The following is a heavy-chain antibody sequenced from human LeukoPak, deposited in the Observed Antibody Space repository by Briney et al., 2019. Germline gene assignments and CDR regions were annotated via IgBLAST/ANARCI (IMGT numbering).Heavy chain of an antibody. J-gene: IGHJ4*02. V-gene: IGHV3-30*18. Sequence: GGSLRLSSAASGFTLTTYGMHWVRQAPGKGLEWVAVISHDGINKDYTGSVKGRFTISRDTAKNTVSLQMNSLRVEDTAVYYCAKDRIGVAAPKAYFHYWGQGTLVTVSS. CDR1: GFTLTTYG. D-gene: IGHD6-19*01. CDR2: ISHDGINK. CDR3: AKDRIGVAAPKAYFHY.